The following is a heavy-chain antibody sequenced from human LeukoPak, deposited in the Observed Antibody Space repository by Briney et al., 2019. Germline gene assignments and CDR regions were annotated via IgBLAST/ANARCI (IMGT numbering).Heavy chain of an antibody. CDR1: SSYW. D-gene: IGHD6-19*01. CDR3: ARRTGITLNGWLRAVDH. CDR2: ISSSGSTI. Sequence: GGSLRLSCAAFSSYWMSWIRQAPGKGLEWVSYISSSGSTIYYADSVRGRFTISRDNTKNSLYLQMNSLRAEDTAIYYCARRTGITLNGWLRAVDHWGQGTLVTVSS. J-gene: IGHJ4*02. V-gene: IGHV3-11*01.